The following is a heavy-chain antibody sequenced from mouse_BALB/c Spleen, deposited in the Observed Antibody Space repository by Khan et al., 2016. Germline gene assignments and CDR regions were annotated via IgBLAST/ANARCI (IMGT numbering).Heavy chain of an antibody. J-gene: IGHJ4*01. D-gene: IGHD1-1*01. V-gene: IGHV3-2*02. CDR1: GYSITSDYA. Sequence: EVQLQESGPGLVKPSQSLSLTCTVTGYSITSDYAWNWIRQFPGNRLEWMGYISYSGSISYNPSLKSRISITRDTSKNQFFLQLNSVTSEDTATYYCARSEYGDKDAMDYWGQGTSVTVSS. CDR2: ISYSGSI. CDR3: ARSEYGDKDAMDY.